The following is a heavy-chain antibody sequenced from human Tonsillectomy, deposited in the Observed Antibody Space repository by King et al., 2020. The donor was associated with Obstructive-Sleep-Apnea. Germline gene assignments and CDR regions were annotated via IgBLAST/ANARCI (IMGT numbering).Heavy chain of an antibody. CDR2: INHSGST. CDR1: GGSFSGYY. V-gene: IGHV4-34*01. D-gene: IGHD6-13*01. J-gene: IGHJ4*02. Sequence: VQLQQWGAGLLKPSETLSLTCAVYGGSFSGYYWSWIRQAPGKGLEWIGEINHSGSTNYNPSLKSRVTISVETSKSQFSLKLSSVTAADTAVYYCAREEQQELPLDYWGQGTLVTVSS. CDR3: AREEQQELPLDY.